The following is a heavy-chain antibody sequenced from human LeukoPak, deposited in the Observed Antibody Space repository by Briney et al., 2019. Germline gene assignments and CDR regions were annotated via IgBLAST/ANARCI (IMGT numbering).Heavy chain of an antibody. CDR3: ARQALWFFDH. D-gene: IGHD2-21*01. CDR2: IYYSGST. CDR1: DGSINTYY. J-gene: IGHJ4*02. Sequence: SETLSLTCTVSDGSINTYYWSWIRQPPGKGLEWIGCIYYSGSTNYNPSLKSRVTMSVDTSKNQFSLRLSSVTAADTAVYYCARQALWFFDHWGQGTLVTVSS. V-gene: IGHV4-59*08.